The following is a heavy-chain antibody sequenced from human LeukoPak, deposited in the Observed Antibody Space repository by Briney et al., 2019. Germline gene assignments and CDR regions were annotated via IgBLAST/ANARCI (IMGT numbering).Heavy chain of an antibody. CDR3: ARDLWLTL. CDR1: GLTFSSYW. CDR2: IKQDGSEK. D-gene: IGHD3-22*01. V-gene: IGHV3-7*03. Sequence: GGPLRLSCAASGLTFSSYWMSWVRQAPGKGLEWVANIKQDGSEKYYVDSVKGRFTISRDNAKNSLYLQMNSLRAEDTAVYYCARDLWLTLWGQGTLVTVSS. J-gene: IGHJ4*02.